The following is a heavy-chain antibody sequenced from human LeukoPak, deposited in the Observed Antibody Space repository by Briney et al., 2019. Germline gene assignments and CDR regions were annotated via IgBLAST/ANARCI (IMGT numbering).Heavy chain of an antibody. CDR3: ATGAKSGYEY. CDR2: IKSDERTT. D-gene: IGHD5-12*01. V-gene: IGHV3-74*01. CDR1: GFTFSAYW. Sequence: PGGSLSLSCAASGFTFSAYWMHWVRQVPGKGPVWVSFIKSDERTTNYADPVKGRFTISRDNARNTVDLQMNNLSADDTAVYYCATGAKSGYEYWGQGTLVTVSS. J-gene: IGHJ4*02.